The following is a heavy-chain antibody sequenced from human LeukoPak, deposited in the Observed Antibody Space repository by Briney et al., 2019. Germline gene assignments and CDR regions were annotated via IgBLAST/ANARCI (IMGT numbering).Heavy chain of an antibody. Sequence: SETLSLTCAVSGGSISSSNWWSWVRQPPGKGLEWIGEIYHSGSTNYNPSLKSRVTISVDKSKNQFSLKLSSVTAADTAVYYCARGGYYDSSGQFDYWGQGTLVTVSS. CDR1: GGSISSSNW. CDR2: IYHSGST. D-gene: IGHD3-22*01. J-gene: IGHJ4*02. V-gene: IGHV4-4*02. CDR3: ARGGYYDSSGQFDY.